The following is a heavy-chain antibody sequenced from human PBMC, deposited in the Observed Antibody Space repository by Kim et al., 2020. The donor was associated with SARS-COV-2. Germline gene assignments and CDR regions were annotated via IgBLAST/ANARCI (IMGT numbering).Heavy chain of an antibody. Sequence: SVKVSCKASGGTFSSYAISWVRQAPGQGLEWMGGIIPIFGTANYAQKFQGRVTITADESTSTAYMELSSLRSEDTAVYYCAIVPLYSSSSEDYYYGMDVWGQGTTVTVSS. V-gene: IGHV1-69*13. D-gene: IGHD6-6*01. J-gene: IGHJ6*02. CDR2: IIPIFGTA. CDR3: AIVPLYSSSSEDYYYGMDV. CDR1: GGTFSSYA.